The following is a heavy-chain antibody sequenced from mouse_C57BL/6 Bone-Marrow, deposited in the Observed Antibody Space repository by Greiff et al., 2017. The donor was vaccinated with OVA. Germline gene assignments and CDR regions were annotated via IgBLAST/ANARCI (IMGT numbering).Heavy chain of an antibody. CDR1: GYSFTGYF. V-gene: IGHV1-20*01. CDR3: ARDSNYEVFDY. CDR2: INPYNGDT. Sequence: EVKLVESGPELVKPGDSVKISCKASGYSFTGYFMNWVMQSHGKSLEWIGRINPYNGDTFYNQKFKGKATLTVDKSSSTAHMELRSLTSEDSAVYYCARDSNYEVFDYWGQGTTLTVSS. D-gene: IGHD2-5*01. J-gene: IGHJ2*01.